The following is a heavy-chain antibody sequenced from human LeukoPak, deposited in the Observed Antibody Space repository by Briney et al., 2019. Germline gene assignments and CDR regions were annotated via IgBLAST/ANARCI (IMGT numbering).Heavy chain of an antibody. V-gene: IGHV3-48*01. CDR1: GFTFSSYS. CDR3: ARDGWDIVVVPAFDY. CDR2: ISSSSSTI. D-gene: IGHD2-2*01. J-gene: IGHJ4*02. Sequence: GSLRLSCAASGFTFSSYSMNWVRQAPGKGLEWVSYISSSSSTIYYADSVKGRFTISRDNAKNSLYLQMNSLRAEDTAVYYCARDGWDIVVVPAFDYWGQGTLVTVSS.